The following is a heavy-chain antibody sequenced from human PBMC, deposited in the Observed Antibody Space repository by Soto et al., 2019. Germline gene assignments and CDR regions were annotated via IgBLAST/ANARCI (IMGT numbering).Heavy chain of an antibody. CDR2: ISGSGGST. J-gene: IGHJ4*02. V-gene: IGHV3-23*01. D-gene: IGHD2-21*02. Sequence: PGGSLRLSCAASGFTFSSYSMNLVRQAPGEGLECVSAISGSGGSTYYADSVKGRFTISRDTSKNTLYLQMNSLRAEDTAVYYCAKTITATAIPHYFDYWGQGTLVTVSS. CDR3: AKTITATAIPHYFDY. CDR1: GFTFSSYS.